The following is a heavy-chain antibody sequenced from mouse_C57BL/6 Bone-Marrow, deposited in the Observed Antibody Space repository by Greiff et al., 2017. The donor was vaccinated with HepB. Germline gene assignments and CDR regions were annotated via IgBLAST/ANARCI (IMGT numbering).Heavy chain of an antibody. J-gene: IGHJ2*01. D-gene: IGHD1-1*01. Sequence: VQLVESGAELVKPGASVKISCKASGYAFSSYWMNWVKQRPGKGLEWIGQIYPGDGDTNYNGKFKGKATLTADKSSSTAYMQLSSLTSEDSAVYFCARRGIYHFDYWGQGTTLTVSS. CDR1: GYAFSSYW. CDR2: IYPGDGDT. V-gene: IGHV1-80*01. CDR3: ARRGIYHFDY.